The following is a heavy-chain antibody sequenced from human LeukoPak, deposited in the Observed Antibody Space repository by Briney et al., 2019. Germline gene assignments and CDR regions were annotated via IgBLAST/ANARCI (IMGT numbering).Heavy chain of an antibody. V-gene: IGHV3-20*04. CDR3: ARGYCSGGSCYSPYFDY. J-gene: IGHJ4*02. D-gene: IGHD2-15*01. Sequence: GGSLRLSRAASGFTFDDYGMSWVRQAPGKGLEWVSGINWNGGSTGYADSVKGRFTISRDNAKNSLYLQMNSLRAEDTALYYCARGYCSGGSCYSPYFDYWGQGTLVAVSS. CDR2: INWNGGST. CDR1: GFTFDDYG.